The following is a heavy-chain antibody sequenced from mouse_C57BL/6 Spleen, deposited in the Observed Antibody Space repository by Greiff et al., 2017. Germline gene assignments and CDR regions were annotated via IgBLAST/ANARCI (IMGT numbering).Heavy chain of an antibody. Sequence: VQLKESVAELVRPGASVKLSCTASGFNIKNTYMHWVKQRPEQGLEWIGRIDPANGNTKYAPKFQGKATITADTSSNTAYLQLSSLTSEDTAIYYCATYYYGSSPYYAMDYWGQGTSVTVSS. V-gene: IGHV14-3*01. J-gene: IGHJ4*01. D-gene: IGHD1-1*01. CDR2: IDPANGNT. CDR1: GFNIKNTY. CDR3: ATYYYGSSPYYAMDY.